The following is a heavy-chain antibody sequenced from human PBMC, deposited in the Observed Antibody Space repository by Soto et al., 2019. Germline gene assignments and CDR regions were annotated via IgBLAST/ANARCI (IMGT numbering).Heavy chain of an antibody. J-gene: IGHJ6*03. D-gene: IGHD6-13*01. Sequence: QVQLVQSGAAVKKAGASVKVSCTASGYTFTSYDINWVRQATGQGLEWMGWMNPNSGNTGYGRKFQGTVNITRNTTVSTPYMELSSVRSEDTAVYYCARGPGSWYCYCMGVWGKGTTVTVSS. V-gene: IGHV1-8*01. CDR1: GYTFTSYD. CDR3: ARGPGSWYCYCMGV. CDR2: MNPNSGNT.